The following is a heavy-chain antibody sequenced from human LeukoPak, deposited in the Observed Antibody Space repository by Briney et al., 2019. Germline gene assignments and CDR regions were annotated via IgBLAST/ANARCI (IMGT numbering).Heavy chain of an antibody. CDR1: GFTFSSYG. V-gene: IGHV3-30*02. CDR3: AKGPAGSYYNYFDY. D-gene: IGHD1-26*01. Sequence: GGSLRLSCAASGFTFSSYGMHWVRQAPGKGLEWVAFIRYDGSNKYYADSVKGRFTISRDNSKNTLYLQMNSLRAEDTAVYYCAKGPAGSYYNYFDYWGQGTLVTVSS. CDR2: IRYDGSNK. J-gene: IGHJ4*02.